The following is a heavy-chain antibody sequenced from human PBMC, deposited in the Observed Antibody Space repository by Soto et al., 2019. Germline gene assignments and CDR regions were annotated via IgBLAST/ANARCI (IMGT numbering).Heavy chain of an antibody. Sequence: QVQLVQSGAEVKKPGASVKVSCKASGYTFTTYGISWVRQAPGQGLEWMGWISAYNGNTNYAYKVQGRVTMTTDTSTSTAYMEVRILRSDDTAVYYCARVSLAPQQLVPSYYYGMDVWGQGTTVTVSS. CDR2: ISAYNGNT. J-gene: IGHJ6*02. CDR1: GYTFTTYG. D-gene: IGHD6-13*01. V-gene: IGHV1-18*01. CDR3: ARVSLAPQQLVPSYYYGMDV.